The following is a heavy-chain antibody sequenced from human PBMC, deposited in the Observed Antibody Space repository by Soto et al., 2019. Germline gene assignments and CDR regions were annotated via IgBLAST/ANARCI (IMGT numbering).Heavy chain of an antibody. CDR3: ASLVTGRYQRRDYS. J-gene: IGHJ4*02. Sequence: EVQLLESGGGLIQPGGSLRLSCAASGFTVSSNYMSWVRQAPGKGLEWVSVIYSDGSTYYAASVKVRFTIYRDKSKNTLYPQINSLRAVDMAVYYCASLVTGRYQRRDYSWGKGTLVTLSS. D-gene: IGHD1-26*01. CDR2: IYSDGST. V-gene: IGHV3-53*01. CDR1: GFTVSSNY.